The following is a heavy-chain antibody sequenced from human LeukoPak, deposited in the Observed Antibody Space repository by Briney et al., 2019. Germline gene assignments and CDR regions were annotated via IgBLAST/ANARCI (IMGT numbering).Heavy chain of an antibody. CDR1: GFTFSSYS. CDR2: ISSSSSTI. D-gene: IGHD5-12*01. V-gene: IGHV3-48*04. CDR3: ARGKGATREFVWAY. Sequence: GGSLRLSCAASGFTFSSYSMNWVRQAPGKGLEWVSYISSSSSTIYYADSVKGRFTISRDNAKNSLYLQMNSLRAEDTAVYYCARGKGATREFVWAYWGQGTLVTVSS. J-gene: IGHJ4*02.